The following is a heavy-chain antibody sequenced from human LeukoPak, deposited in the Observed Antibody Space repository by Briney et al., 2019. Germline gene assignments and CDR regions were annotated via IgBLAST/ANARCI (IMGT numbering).Heavy chain of an antibody. J-gene: IGHJ4*02. CDR1: GGSISSSSYY. D-gene: IGHD1-26*01. CDR3: ARLAVIVGATDY. V-gene: IGHV4-39*01. Sequence: SETLSLTCTVSGGSISSSSYYWGWIRQPPGKGLEWIGSIYYSGSTYYNPSLKSRVTISVDTSKNQFSLKLSSVTAADTAVYDCARLAVIVGATDYWGQGTLVTVSS. CDR2: IYYSGST.